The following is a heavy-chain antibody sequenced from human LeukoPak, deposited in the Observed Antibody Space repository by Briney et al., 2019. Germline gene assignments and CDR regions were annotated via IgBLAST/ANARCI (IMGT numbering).Heavy chain of an antibody. V-gene: IGHV4-39*01. Sequence: SETLSLTCGLSGDSITTNSYWWGWTRQSPGKGLEWIGSIYSSGNSYYNPSLKSRAAISPDTSKKQYSLRMTSVAAADTAVYYCAGRGIWDLQIGNWFDPWGQGILVTVSS. CDR3: AGRGIWDLQIGNWFDP. CDR2: IYSSGNS. CDR1: GDSITTNSYW. J-gene: IGHJ5*02. D-gene: IGHD3-16*01.